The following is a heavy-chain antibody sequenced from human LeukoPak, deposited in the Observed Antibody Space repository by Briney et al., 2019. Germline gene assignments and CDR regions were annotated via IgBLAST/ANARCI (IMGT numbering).Heavy chain of an antibody. CDR1: GFTFSSYA. Sequence: PGGSLRLSCAASGFTFSSYAMSWVRQAPGKGLEWVSLISDSGANTYYTDSVKGRFTISRDNSKTSLYLQMNSLRADDTAVYYCAKGRWSPDYWGQGTLVTVSS. D-gene: IGHD1-1*01. CDR2: ISDSGANT. V-gene: IGHV3-23*01. CDR3: AKGRWSPDY. J-gene: IGHJ4*02.